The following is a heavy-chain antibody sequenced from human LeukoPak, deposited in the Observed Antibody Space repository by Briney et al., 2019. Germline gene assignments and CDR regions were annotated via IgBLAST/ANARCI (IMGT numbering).Heavy chain of an antibody. D-gene: IGHD3-10*02. J-gene: IGHJ4*02. CDR3: ARDSLFGELYLFDY. V-gene: IGHV3-15*01. Sequence: GGSLRLSCAASGFTFSNAWMSWVRQAPGKGLEWVGRIKSKTDGGTTDYAAPVKGRFTISRDNAKNSLYLQMNSLRAEDTAVYYCARDSLFGELYLFDYWGQGTLVTVSS. CDR2: IKSKTDGGTT. CDR1: GFTFSNAW.